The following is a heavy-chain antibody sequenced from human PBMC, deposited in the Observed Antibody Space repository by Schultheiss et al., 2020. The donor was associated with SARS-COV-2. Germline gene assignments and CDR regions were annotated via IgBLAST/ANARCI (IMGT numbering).Heavy chain of an antibody. CDR2: ISGSGGST. CDR1: GFTFSSYA. Sequence: GGSLRLSCAASGFTFSSYAMSWVRQAPGKGLEWVSAISGSGGSTYYADSVKGRFSISRDNSKNTLYLRMSSLRGEDTAVYYCVKEGPGRAARSFDFWGQGTLVTVSS. CDR3: VKEGPGRAARSFDF. V-gene: IGHV3-23*01. J-gene: IGHJ4*02. D-gene: IGHD6-6*01.